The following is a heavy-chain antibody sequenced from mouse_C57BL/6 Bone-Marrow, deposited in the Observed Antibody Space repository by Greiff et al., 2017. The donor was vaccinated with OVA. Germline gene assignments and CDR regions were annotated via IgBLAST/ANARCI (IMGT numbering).Heavy chain of an antibody. CDR3: TSIYDGYYRYFDV. Sequence: VQLQQSGAELVRPGASVKLSCTASGFTIKDDYMHWVKQRPEQGLEWIGWIDPENGDTEYASKFQGKATITADTSSNTAYLQLSSLTSEDTAVYYCTSIYDGYYRYFDVWGTGTTVTVSS. D-gene: IGHD2-3*01. CDR1: GFTIKDDY. J-gene: IGHJ1*03. CDR2: IDPENGDT. V-gene: IGHV14-4*01.